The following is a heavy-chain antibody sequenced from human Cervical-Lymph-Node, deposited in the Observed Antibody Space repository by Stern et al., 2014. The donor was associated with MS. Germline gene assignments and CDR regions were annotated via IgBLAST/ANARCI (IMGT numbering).Heavy chain of an antibody. CDR1: GDSISSTRYY. CDR2: IRYGGST. V-gene: IGHV4-39*01. CDR3: GRSPTTASISGTDY. Sequence: VQLVESGPGLVKPSETLSLTCTVSGDSISSTRYYWGWIRQPPGKGLEWTGSIRYGGSTYYNPSLRSPVTISLDTSKNQFSLKLSSVTAADTAVYYCGRSPTTASISGTDYWGQGTLVTVSS. D-gene: IGHD1-1*01. J-gene: IGHJ4*02.